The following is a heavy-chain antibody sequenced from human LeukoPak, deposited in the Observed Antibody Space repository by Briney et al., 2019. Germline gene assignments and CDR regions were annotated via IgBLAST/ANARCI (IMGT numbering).Heavy chain of an antibody. CDR1: GYTFTGYY. J-gene: IGHJ6*03. CDR3: ARDHFGITIFGVVSAGYYYYMDV. D-gene: IGHD3-3*01. CDR2: INPNSGGT. V-gene: IGHV1-2*06. Sequence: ASVKVSCKASGYTFTGYYMHWVRQAPGQGLEWMGRINPNSGGTNYAQKFQGRVTITADESTSTAYMELSSLRSEDTAVYYCARDHFGITIFGVVSAGYYYYMDVWGKGTTVTVSS.